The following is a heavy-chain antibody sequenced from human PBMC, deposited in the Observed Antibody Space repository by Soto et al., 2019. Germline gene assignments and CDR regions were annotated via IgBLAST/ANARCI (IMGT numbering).Heavy chain of an antibody. D-gene: IGHD3-10*01. CDR1: RYFFTSYY. V-gene: IGHV1-2*02. Sequence: ASVKVSLKTSRYFFTSYYLLCVLQYTGQGLEWMGWVNANNGGNNSAQNVQVRVTMTSEPSSKTAYMETTSLSCDDAALYYCGREVTYGGGSFSLGVWGQVTLVTVSS. CDR3: GREVTYGGGSFSLGV. J-gene: IGHJ4*02. CDR2: VNANNGGN.